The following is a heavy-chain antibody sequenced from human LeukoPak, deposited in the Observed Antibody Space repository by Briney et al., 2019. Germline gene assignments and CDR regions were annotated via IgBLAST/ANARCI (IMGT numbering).Heavy chain of an antibody. V-gene: IGHV4-59*01. CDR2: IYYSGNT. D-gene: IGHD3-3*01. J-gene: IGHJ3*02. CDR3: ARVASGYDVFDI. Sequence: PETLSLTCTVSGGSIRSYYWNWIRQPPGKGLEWIGYIYYSGNTNYNPSLKSRVTISVDTSKNQFSLKLSSVTAADTAVFYCARVASGYDVFDIWGQGTMVTVSS. CDR1: GGSIRSYY.